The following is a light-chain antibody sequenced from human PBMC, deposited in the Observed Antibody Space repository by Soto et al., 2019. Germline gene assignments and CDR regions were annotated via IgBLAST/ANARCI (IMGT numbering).Light chain of an antibody. V-gene: IGKV3-20*01. J-gene: IGKJ3*01. CDR1: QSVSSNY. Sequence: ENVLTQSPGTLSLSPGARATLSCRASQSVSSNYLAWFQQMPGQAPRLLISDASRRSTGIPDRLSGSGSGTDFNLTITALEPEAFAVYVCQQYDSSPLNFGPGTKVDI. CDR3: QQYDSSPLN. CDR2: DAS.